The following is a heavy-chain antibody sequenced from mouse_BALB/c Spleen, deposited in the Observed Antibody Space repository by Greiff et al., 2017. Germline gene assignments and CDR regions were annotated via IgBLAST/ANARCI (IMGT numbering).Heavy chain of an antibody. D-gene: IGHD2-1*01. CDR1: GFTFSSYG. CDR3: ARHDGNSPFAY. V-gene: IGHV5-6*01. Sequence: EVQVVESRGGLVQPGGSLKLSCAASGFTFSSYGMSWVRQTPDKRLEWVATISSGGSYTYYPDSVKGRFTISRDNAKNTLYLQMSSLKSEDTAMYYCARHDGNSPFAYWGQGTLVTVSA. J-gene: IGHJ3*01. CDR2: ISSGGSYT.